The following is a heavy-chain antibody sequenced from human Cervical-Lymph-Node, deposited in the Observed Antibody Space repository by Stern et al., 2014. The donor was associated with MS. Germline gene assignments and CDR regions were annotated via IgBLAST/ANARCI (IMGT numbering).Heavy chain of an antibody. J-gene: IGHJ4*02. V-gene: IGHV3-21*01. CDR2: ISGGSGSI. Sequence: EVQLVESGGGLVKPGGSLRLSCAASGFRFSDYSMNWVRQAPGKGLEWVSTISGGSGSIYYAASVKGRFTISRDNANNSLYLQMDSLRAEDTAVYYCSRTRYGGNRNWGQGTLVTVSS. CDR3: SRTRYGGNRN. CDR1: GFRFSDYS. D-gene: IGHD4-23*01.